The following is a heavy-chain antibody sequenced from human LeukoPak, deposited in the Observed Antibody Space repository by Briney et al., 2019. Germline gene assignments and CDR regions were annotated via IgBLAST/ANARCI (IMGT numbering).Heavy chain of an antibody. CDR2: ISYDGSNK. D-gene: IGHD1-26*01. CDR3: AREGSGSYMVWYYYGMDV. CDR1: GFTFSSYA. J-gene: IGHJ6*02. Sequence: GGSLRLSCAASGFTFSSYAMHWVRQAPGKGLEWVAVISYDGSNKYYADSVKGRFTISRDNSKNTLYLQMNSLRAEDMAVYYCAREGSGSYMVWYYYGMDVWGQGTTVTVSS. V-gene: IGHV3-30-3*01.